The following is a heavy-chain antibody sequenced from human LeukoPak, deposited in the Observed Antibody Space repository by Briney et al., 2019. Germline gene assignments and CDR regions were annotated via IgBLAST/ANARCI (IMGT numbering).Heavy chain of an antibody. CDR2: IYYSGST. Sequence: PLETLSLTCTVSGGSISSYYWSWIRQPPGKGLEWIGYIYYSGSTNYNPSLKSRVTISVDTSENQFSLKLSSVTAADTAVYYCARVGQQLALLDYWGQGTLVTVSS. V-gene: IGHV4-59*01. D-gene: IGHD6-13*01. CDR3: ARVGQQLALLDY. CDR1: GGSISSYY. J-gene: IGHJ4*02.